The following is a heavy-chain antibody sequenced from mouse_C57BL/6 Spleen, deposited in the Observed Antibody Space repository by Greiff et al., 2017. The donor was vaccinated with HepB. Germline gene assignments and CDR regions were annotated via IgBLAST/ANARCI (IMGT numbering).Heavy chain of an antibody. CDR3: ARVTTVVATRYFDY. D-gene: IGHD1-1*01. J-gene: IGHJ2*01. V-gene: IGHV1-64*01. CDR1: GYTFTSYW. CDR2: IHPNSGST. Sequence: LQPGAELVKPGASVKLSCKASGYTFTSYWMHWVKQRPGQGLEWIGMIHPNSGSTNYNEKFKSKATLTVDKSSSTAYMQLSSLTSEDSAVYYCARVTTVVATRYFDYWGQGTTLTVSS.